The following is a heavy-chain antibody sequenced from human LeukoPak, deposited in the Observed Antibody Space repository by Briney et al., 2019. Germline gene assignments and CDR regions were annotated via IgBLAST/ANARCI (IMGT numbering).Heavy chain of an antibody. J-gene: IGHJ6*02. CDR1: GFTFSSYA. CDR2: ISYDGSNK. CDR3: AREEHDYVWGSYRYYYYYGIDV. V-gene: IGHV3-30*04. D-gene: IGHD3-16*02. Sequence: GGSLRLSCAASGFTFSSYAMHWVRQAPGKGLEWVAVISYDGSNKYYADSVKGRFTISRDNSKNTLYLQMNSLRAEDTALYYCAREEHDYVWGSYRYYYYYGIDVWGQGTTVTVSS.